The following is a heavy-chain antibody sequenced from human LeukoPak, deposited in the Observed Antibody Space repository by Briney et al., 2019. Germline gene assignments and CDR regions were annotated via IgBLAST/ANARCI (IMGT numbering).Heavy chain of an antibody. CDR2: IYPGDSDT. CDR1: GYSFTSYW. CDR3: ARASITGSFLDAFDI. V-gene: IGHV5-51*01. D-gene: IGHD1-20*01. Sequence: GESLKISCKGSGYSFTSYWIGWVRQMPGKGLEWMGIIYPGDSDTRYSPSFQGQVTISADKSISTAYLQWSSLKASDTAMYYCARASITGSFLDAFDIWGQGTMVTVSS. J-gene: IGHJ3*02.